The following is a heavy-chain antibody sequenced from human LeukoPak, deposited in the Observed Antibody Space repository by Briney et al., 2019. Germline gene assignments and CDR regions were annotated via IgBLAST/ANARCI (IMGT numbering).Heavy chain of an antibody. CDR3: ARHAGNYDFWSGYSYWFDP. CDR2: IYHSGST. V-gene: IGHV4-38-2*01. Sequence: SETLSLTCAVSGYSISSGYDWGWIRQPPGKGLEWIGSIYHSGSTYYNPSLKSRVTISVDTSKNQFSLKLSSVTAADTAVYYCARHAGNYDFWSGYSYWFDPWGQGTLVTVSS. CDR1: GYSISSGYD. D-gene: IGHD3-3*01. J-gene: IGHJ5*02.